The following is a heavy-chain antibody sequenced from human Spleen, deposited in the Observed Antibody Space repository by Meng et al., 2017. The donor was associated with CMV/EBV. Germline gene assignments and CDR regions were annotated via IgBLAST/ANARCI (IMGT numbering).Heavy chain of an antibody. Sequence: GGSLRLSCAASGFTFSSYGMHWVRQAPGKGLEWVGRTRNKANTYTAKYAASVKGRFTISRDDSENSLFLQMDSLRAEDTAVYYCARDRLLNVWGQGTTVTVSS. CDR2: TRNKANTYTA. D-gene: IGHD2-21*02. CDR3: ARDRLLNV. CDR1: GFTFSSYG. J-gene: IGHJ6*02. V-gene: IGHV3-72*01.